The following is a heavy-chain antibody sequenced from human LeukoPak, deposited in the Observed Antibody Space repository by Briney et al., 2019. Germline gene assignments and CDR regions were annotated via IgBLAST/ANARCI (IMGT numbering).Heavy chain of an antibody. D-gene: IGHD3-22*01. J-gene: IGHJ3*02. CDR3: ARIDTYYYDSSGYYSAFDI. Sequence: GGSLRLSCAASGFTFDNYGMSWVRQAPGKGLEWVSGINWNGGSTGYADSAKGRFTISRDNAKNSLYLQMNSLRAEDTALYYCARIDTYYYDSSGYYSAFDIWGQGTIVTVSS. V-gene: IGHV3-20*04. CDR1: GFTFDNYG. CDR2: INWNGGST.